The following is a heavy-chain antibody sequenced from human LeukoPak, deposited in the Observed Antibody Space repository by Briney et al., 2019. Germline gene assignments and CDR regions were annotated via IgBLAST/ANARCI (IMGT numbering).Heavy chain of an antibody. J-gene: IGHJ4*02. CDR2: ISGSGGST. V-gene: IGHV3-23*01. CDR1: GFTFSSYA. Sequence: GGSLRLSCAASGFTFSSYAMSWVRQAPGKGLEWVSAISGSGGSTYYADSVRGRFTISRDNSKNTLYLQMNSLRAEDTAVYYCAKWGRSGSYLFDYWGQGTLVTVSS. CDR3: AKWGRSGSYLFDY. D-gene: IGHD1-26*01.